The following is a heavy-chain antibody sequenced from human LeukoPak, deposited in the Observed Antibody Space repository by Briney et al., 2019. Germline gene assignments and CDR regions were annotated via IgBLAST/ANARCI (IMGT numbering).Heavy chain of an antibody. CDR1: GGSVNSGNYS. CDR3: ARGGISRYFDWLLSRYYFDY. J-gene: IGHJ4*02. CDR2: IYYSGST. Sequence: PSETLSLTCTVSGGSVNSGNYSWSWIRQPPGKGLEWIGFIYYSGSTNYNPSLKSRVTISVDTSKNQFSLKLSSVTAADTAVYYCARGGISRYFDWLLSRYYFDYWGQGTLVTVSS. D-gene: IGHD3-9*01. V-gene: IGHV4-61*01.